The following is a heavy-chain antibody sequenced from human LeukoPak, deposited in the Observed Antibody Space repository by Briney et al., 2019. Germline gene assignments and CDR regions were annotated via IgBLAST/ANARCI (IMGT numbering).Heavy chain of an antibody. CDR1: GYTFTNYG. CDR3: ARDSSGYPRGASDY. D-gene: IGHD3-22*01. CDR2: INAYNGNT. J-gene: IGHJ4*02. Sequence: ASVKVSYKASGYTFTNYGINWVGQAPGQGLEGMGWINAYNGNTHYVQKLQGRVTITTDTYTITAYLELRSLRSDDTAVYFCARDSSGYPRGASDYWGQGTLVTVSS. V-gene: IGHV1-18*01.